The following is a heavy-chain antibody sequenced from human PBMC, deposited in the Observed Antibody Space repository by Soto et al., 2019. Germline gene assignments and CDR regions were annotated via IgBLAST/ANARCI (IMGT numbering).Heavy chain of an antibody. D-gene: IGHD2-8*02. Sequence: SETVSLTCAVYGGSFIAYYSTWIRQPPGTGLEWIGEINHSGSTNYNPSLKSRVTISVDTSKNQFSLKLTSVTAADTAVYYCARDKITGLFDYWGQGTLVTVSS. CDR2: INHSGST. CDR3: ARDKITGLFDY. CDR1: GGSFIAYY. J-gene: IGHJ4*02. V-gene: IGHV4-34*01.